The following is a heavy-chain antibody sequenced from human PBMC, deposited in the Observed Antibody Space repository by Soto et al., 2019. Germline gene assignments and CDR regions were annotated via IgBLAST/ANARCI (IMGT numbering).Heavy chain of an antibody. CDR2: ISGSGGST. J-gene: IGHJ6*02. V-gene: IGHV3-23*01. D-gene: IGHD6-6*01. CDR3: AKSIAARPQYYYYYYGMDV. Sequence: GSSLRLSCAASGSTFSSYAMSWVRQAPGKGLEWVSAISGSGGSTYYADSVKGRFTISRDNSKNTLYLQMNSLRAEDTAVYYCAKSIAARPQYYYYYYGMDVWGQGTTVTV. CDR1: GSTFSSYA.